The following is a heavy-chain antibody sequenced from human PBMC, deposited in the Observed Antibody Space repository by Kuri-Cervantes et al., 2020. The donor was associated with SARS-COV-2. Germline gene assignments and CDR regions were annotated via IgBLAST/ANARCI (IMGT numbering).Heavy chain of an antibody. J-gene: IGHJ6*03. CDR2: ISASTSTM. V-gene: IGHV3-48*04. CDR1: GFTFRSNN. Sequence: GGSLRLSCAASGFTFRSNNMHWVRQAPGKGLEWISYISASTSTMYYADSVKGRFTISRDNAWDSLYLQMNSLRAEDTAVYYCARWNYYYYMDVWGKGTTVTVSS. CDR3: ARWNYYYYMDV.